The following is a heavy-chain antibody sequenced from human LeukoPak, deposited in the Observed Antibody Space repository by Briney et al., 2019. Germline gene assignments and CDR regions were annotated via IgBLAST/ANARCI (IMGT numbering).Heavy chain of an antibody. D-gene: IGHD3-22*01. J-gene: IGHJ4*02. Sequence: PGGSLRLSCAASGFSFSDYWMTWVRQAPGKGLEWVSAISGSGGSTYYADSVKGRFTISRDNSKNTLYLQMNSLRAEDTAVYYCAKTYYYDSSGYYFPRTLFDYWGQGTLVTVSS. CDR1: GFSFSDYW. CDR3: AKTYYYDSSGYYFPRTLFDY. V-gene: IGHV3-23*01. CDR2: ISGSGGST.